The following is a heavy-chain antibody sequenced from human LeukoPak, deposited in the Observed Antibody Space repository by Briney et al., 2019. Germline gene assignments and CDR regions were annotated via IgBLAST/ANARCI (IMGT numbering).Heavy chain of an antibody. CDR1: GFTFSSYA. CDR3: AKVGALSYYDFWSGPIGWFDP. J-gene: IGHJ5*02. V-gene: IGHV3-23*01. D-gene: IGHD3-3*01. CDR2: ISGSGSST. Sequence: GGSLRLSCAASGFTFSSYAMSWVRQAPGKGLEWVSAISGSGSSTYYADSVKGRFTISRDNSKNTLYLQMNSLRGEDTAVYYCAKVGALSYYDFWSGPIGWFDPWGQGTLVTVSS.